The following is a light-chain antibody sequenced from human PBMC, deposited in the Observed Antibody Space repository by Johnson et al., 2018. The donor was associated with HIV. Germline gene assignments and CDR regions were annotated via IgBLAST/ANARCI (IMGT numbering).Light chain of an antibody. CDR1: SSNIGNNY. CDR2: DHN. J-gene: IGLJ1*01. CDR3: GTWDSSLSAS. Sequence: QSVLTQPPSVSAAPGQKVTISCSGRSSNIGNNYVSWYQQLPGTAPTLLIYDHNKRPSGIPDRFSGSQSGTSATLGITGLQTGDESDYYCGTWDSSLSASFGTGTKVTVL. V-gene: IGLV1-51*01.